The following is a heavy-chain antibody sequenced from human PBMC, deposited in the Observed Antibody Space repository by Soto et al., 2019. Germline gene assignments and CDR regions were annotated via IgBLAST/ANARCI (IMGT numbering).Heavy chain of an antibody. J-gene: IGHJ4*02. D-gene: IGHD4-17*01. CDR2: ISSSGGSI. V-gene: IGHV3-48*01. CDR3: AREKSYGVYGSENYVDY. CDR1: GFTFRSYS. Sequence: GGSLRLSCAASGFTFRSYSMNWVRQAPGKGLEWVSYISSSGGSIYYADSVKGRFTISRDNAKNSLYLQMNSLRAEDTAVYYCAREKSYGVYGSENYVDYWGQGTLVTVSS.